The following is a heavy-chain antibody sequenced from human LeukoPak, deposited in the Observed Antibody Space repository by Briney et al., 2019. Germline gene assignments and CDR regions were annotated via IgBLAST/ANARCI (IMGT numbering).Heavy chain of an antibody. J-gene: IGHJ4*02. V-gene: IGHV1-69*05. CDR3: ARGVGHRGQEHSYVYYFDY. Sequence: SVKVSCEASGGTFSSYAISWVRQAPGRGLEWMGGIIPIFGTANYAQKFQGRVTITRDTSISTAYMELSSLRSEDTAVYYCARGVGHRGQEHSYVYYFDYWGQGPLVTVSS. D-gene: IGHD5-18*01. CDR1: GGTFSSYA. CDR2: IIPIFGTA.